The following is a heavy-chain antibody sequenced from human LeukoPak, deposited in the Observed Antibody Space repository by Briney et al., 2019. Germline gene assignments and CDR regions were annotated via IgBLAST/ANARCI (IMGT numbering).Heavy chain of an antibody. CDR1: GGSFSGYY. D-gene: IGHD5-12*01. J-gene: IGHJ4*02. CDR2: INHSGST. V-gene: IGHV4-34*01. CDR3: ARGYSGYDLEDY. Sequence: PSETLSLTCAVYGGSFSGYYWSWIRQPPGKGLEWIGEINHSGSTNYNPPLRSRVTISVDTSKNQFSLKLSSVTAADTAVYYCARGYSGYDLEDYWGQGTLVTVSS.